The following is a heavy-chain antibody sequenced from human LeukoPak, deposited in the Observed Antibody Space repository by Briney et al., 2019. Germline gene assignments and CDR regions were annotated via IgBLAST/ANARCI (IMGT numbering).Heavy chain of an antibody. V-gene: IGHV3-48*01. CDR2: ISGRSSTI. Sequence: GGSLRLSCAASAFTFSDYSMNWVRQAPGKGLEWVSYISGRSSTIYYADSVKGRFTISRDNAKNSMYLQMNSLRAEDTAVYYCARDRIKSGGYYFDYWGQGTLVTVSS. J-gene: IGHJ4*02. D-gene: IGHD1-26*01. CDR3: ARDRIKSGGYYFDY. CDR1: AFTFSDYS.